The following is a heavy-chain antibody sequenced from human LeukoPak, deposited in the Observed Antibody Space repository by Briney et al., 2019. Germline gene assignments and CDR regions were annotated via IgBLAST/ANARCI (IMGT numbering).Heavy chain of an antibody. CDR3: ARPGCSGGSCYDWFDP. V-gene: IGHV4-39*01. CDR2: IYYSGNT. Sequence: SETLSLTCTVSGGSISSSSYYWGWIRQPPGKGLEWIGSIYYSGNTYYNPSLKSRVTISVDTSKKQFSLKLSSVTAADTAVYYCARPGCSGGSCYDWFDPWGQGTLVTVSS. J-gene: IGHJ5*02. CDR1: GGSISSSSYY. D-gene: IGHD2-15*01.